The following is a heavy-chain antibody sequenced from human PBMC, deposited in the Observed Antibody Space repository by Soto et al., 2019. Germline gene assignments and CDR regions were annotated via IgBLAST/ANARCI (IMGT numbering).Heavy chain of an antibody. V-gene: IGHV4-39*07. CDR1: GGSISSSNYY. CDR2: IYYSGST. D-gene: IGHD6-19*01. J-gene: IGHJ4*02. CDR3: ARAVAVAADFGY. Sequence: PSETLSLTCTVSGGSISSSNYYWGWIRQPPGKGLEWIRSIYYSGSTYYNPSLKSRVTISVDRSKNQFSLKLSSVTAADTAVYYCARAVAVAADFGYWGQGTLVTVSS.